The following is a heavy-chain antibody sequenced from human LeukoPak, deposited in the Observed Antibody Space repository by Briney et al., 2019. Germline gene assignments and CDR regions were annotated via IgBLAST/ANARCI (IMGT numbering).Heavy chain of an antibody. Sequence: TGMSLRLSCEASGFTFSDYGMHWVRQAPGKGLEWVAVISYDGSNKYYADSVKGRFTISRDNSKNTLYLQMNSLRAEDTAVYYCAKSSDRGYYDSSAPVGPQRGDAFDIWGQGTMVTVSS. J-gene: IGHJ3*02. V-gene: IGHV3-30*18. CDR3: AKSSDRGYYDSSAPVGPQRGDAFDI. CDR2: ISYDGSNK. D-gene: IGHD3-22*01. CDR1: GFTFSDYG.